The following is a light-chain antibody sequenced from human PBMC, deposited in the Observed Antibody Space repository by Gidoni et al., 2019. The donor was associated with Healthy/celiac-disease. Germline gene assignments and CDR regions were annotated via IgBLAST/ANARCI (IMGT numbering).Light chain of an antibody. V-gene: IGKV1-5*03. J-gene: IGKJ1*01. CDR1: QSISSW. Sequence: DIQMTQSPSTLSASVGDRVTITCRASQSISSWLAWYQQKPGKAPKLLIYKESSLEFTLTISSLQPDDFATYYCQQYNSYAVTFGQGTKVEIK. CDR3: QQYNSYAVT. CDR2: KES.